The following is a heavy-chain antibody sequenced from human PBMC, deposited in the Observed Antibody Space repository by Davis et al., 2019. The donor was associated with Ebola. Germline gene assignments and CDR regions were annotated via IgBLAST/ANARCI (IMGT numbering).Heavy chain of an antibody. D-gene: IGHD2-15*01. Sequence: GESLKISCAASGFVFRNYVMSWVRLAPGKGLEWVSTHGTSGDTYYADSAKGRFTISRDNSKNTLHLQMNSLRVEDTAIYYCAKDTPNIWFDVWGQGTMVAVSS. CDR1: GFVFRNYV. CDR3: AKDTPNIWFDV. V-gene: IGHV3-23*01. J-gene: IGHJ3*01. CDR2: HGTSGDT.